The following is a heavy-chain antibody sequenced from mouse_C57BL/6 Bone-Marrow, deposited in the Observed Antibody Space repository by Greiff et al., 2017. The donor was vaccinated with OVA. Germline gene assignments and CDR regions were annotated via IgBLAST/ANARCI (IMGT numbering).Heavy chain of an antibody. CDR2: IYPRDGST. CDR3: ARDVTGYFDY. Sequence: VQGVESGPELVKPGASVKLSCKASGYTFTSYDINWVKQRPGQGLEWIGWIYPRDGSTKYNEKFKGKSTLTVDTSSSTAYMEHHRVTSEDSAVYFCARDVTGYFDYWGQGTTLTVSS. V-gene: IGHV1-85*01. CDR1: GYTFTSYD. D-gene: IGHD2-13*01. J-gene: IGHJ2*01.